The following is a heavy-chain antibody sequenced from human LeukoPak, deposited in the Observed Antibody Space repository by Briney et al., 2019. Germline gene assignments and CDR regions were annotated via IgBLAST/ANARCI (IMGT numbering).Heavy chain of an antibody. Sequence: PGGSLRLSCAASGFTFSTYWMHWVRQAPGEGLVWVSRINSEGSSTRYADSVKGRFTVSRDNAKNTLYLQMNSLRAEDTAVYYCVVVTAIRTHLWGSSIWGQGTMVTVSS. D-gene: IGHD2-21*02. CDR2: INSEGSST. J-gene: IGHJ3*02. V-gene: IGHV3-74*01. CDR1: GFTFSTYW. CDR3: VVVTAIRTHLWGSSI.